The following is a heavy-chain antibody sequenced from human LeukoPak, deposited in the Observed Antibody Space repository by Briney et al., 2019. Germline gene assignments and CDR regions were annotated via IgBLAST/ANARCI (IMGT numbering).Heavy chain of an antibody. CDR2: ISAYNGHR. CDR3: ARDQGGGNCDF. Sequence: ASVKVSCKSSGYTFATYGFIWVRQAPGQGLEWMGWISAYNGHRTYAQNFQGRVSMTTDSSTNTAYMELRSLRPDDTAVYYCARDQGGGNCDFWGQGSLVTVSS. D-gene: IGHD2-21*01. V-gene: IGHV1-18*01. CDR1: GYTFATYG. J-gene: IGHJ4*02.